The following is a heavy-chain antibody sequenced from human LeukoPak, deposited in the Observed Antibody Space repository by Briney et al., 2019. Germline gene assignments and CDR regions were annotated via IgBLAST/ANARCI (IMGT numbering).Heavy chain of an antibody. CDR2: VWHDGSNR. CDR1: GFTSSSYA. V-gene: IGHV3-33*01. D-gene: IGHD3-10*01. J-gene: IGHJ4*02. Sequence: GGSLRLSCTAPGFTSSSYAIHGIPPAPGKGLEWVALVWHDGSNRYYADSEKGRFTISRDNSKNTVYLQMNSLRAEDTAVYYCARELFGSGSCPDYWGQGTLVTVSS. CDR3: ARELFGSGSCPDY.